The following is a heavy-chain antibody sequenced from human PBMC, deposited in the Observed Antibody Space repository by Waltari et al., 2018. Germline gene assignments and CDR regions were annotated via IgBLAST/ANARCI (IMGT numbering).Heavy chain of an antibody. CDR3: ARDHLYNWNYVEY. CDR1: GFTFSSYS. J-gene: IGHJ4*02. D-gene: IGHD1-20*01. CDR2: IRSSSSDI. Sequence: EVHLVESGRGLVKPGGSLRLSCAASGFTFSSYSINWVLQAPGKGMEWVSSIRSSSSDIYYADSVKGRFTISRDNAKNSLYLQMNSLRAEDTAVYYCARDHLYNWNYVEYWGQGTLVTVSS. V-gene: IGHV3-21*01.